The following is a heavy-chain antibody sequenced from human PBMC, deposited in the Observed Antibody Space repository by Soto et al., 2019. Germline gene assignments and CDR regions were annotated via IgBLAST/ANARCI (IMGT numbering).Heavy chain of an antibody. CDR3: ARSIVVVTAADY. D-gene: IGHD2-21*02. J-gene: IGHJ4*02. CDR1: GYTFTSYA. Sequence: QVQLVQSGAEVKKPGASVKVSCKASGYTFTSYAMHWVRQAPGQRLEWMGWINAGNGNTKYSQKFQGRVTITRDTASSIAYMEPSSLRSEDTAVYYCARSIVVVTAADYWGQGTLVTVSS. CDR2: INAGNGNT. V-gene: IGHV1-3*01.